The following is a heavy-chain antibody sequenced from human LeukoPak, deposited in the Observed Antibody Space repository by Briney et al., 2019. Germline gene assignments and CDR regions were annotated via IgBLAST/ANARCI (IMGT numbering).Heavy chain of an antibody. CDR2: ISGSGGST. V-gene: IGHV3-23*01. Sequence: GGSLRLSCAVSGFTFSSYAMSWVRQAPGKGLEWVSAISGSGGSTYYADSVKGRFTISRDNSKNTLYLQMNSLRAEDTAVYYCAKDFCSGGSCYRWYFDYWGQGTLVTVSS. D-gene: IGHD2-15*01. CDR3: AKDFCSGGSCYRWYFDY. CDR1: GFTFSSYA. J-gene: IGHJ4*02.